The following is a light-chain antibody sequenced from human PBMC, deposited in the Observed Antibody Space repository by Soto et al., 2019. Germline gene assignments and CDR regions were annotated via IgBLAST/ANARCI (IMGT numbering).Light chain of an antibody. CDR2: DAF. CDR3: QQRSNGPWT. J-gene: IGKJ1*01. CDR1: QSVSSY. V-gene: IGKV3-11*01. Sequence: DIVLTQSPATLSLSPGERATLSCRASQSVSSYLAWYQQKPGQAPRLLIYDAFNRATGIPARFSGSGSGTNFTLTISSLEPEDFAVYYCQQRSNGPWTFGQGTKVDIK.